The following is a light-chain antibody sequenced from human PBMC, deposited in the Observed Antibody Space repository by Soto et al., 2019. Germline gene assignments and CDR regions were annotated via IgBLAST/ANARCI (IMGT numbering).Light chain of an antibody. J-gene: IGKJ2*01. CDR1: QSINIY. Sequence: IPMTQSPSSLSASVGDSVTVTCRASQSINIYLNWYQQKPGKAPTLLIYGASSLQSGVPSRFTGRGSRTDFTLTISSLQPEDFATYYCQQSYRSPYTFGQGTKLEIK. V-gene: IGKV1-39*01. CDR3: QQSYRSPYT. CDR2: GAS.